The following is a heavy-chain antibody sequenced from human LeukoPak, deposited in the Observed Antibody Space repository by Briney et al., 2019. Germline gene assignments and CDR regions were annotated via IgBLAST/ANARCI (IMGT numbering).Heavy chain of an antibody. CDR1: GGSVSNYC. V-gene: IGHV4-59*02. CDR3: ARADNWILYYFDY. Sequence: SETLSLTCTVSGGSVSNYCWSWIRQPPGKGLEWIGYIYYSGSTNYNPSLKSRVTISVDTSKKQFSLNLSSVTAADTAVYYCARADNWILYYFDYWGQGTLVTVSS. CDR2: IYYSGST. D-gene: IGHD1-20*01. J-gene: IGHJ4*02.